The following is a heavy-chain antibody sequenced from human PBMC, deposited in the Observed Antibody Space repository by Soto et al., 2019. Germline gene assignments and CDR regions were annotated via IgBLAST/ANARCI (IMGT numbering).Heavy chain of an antibody. CDR1: GGSFSGYY. CDR2: INHSGST. Sequence: SETLSLTCAVYGGSFSGYYWSWIRQPPGKGLEWIGEINHSGSTNYNPSLKSRVTISVDTSKNQFSLKLSSVTAADTAVYYCARARRDCTNGVCYRGIYYYYGMDVWGQGTTVTVPS. D-gene: IGHD2-8*01. V-gene: IGHV4-34*01. CDR3: ARARRDCTNGVCYRGIYYYYGMDV. J-gene: IGHJ6*02.